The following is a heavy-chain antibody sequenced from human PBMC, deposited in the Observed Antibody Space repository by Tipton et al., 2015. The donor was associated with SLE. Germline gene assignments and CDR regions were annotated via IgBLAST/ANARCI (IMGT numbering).Heavy chain of an antibody. D-gene: IGHD6-19*01. Sequence: TLSLTCTVSGGSSISSSFSWGWVRQSPRKGLEWIGNIFSRGGTYYSPSLKSRVTISLDTSKSQFSLILNSLTAADTAVYYCARGPFQRWPPGAYWGQGTLVTVSS. CDR1: GGSSISSSFS. J-gene: IGHJ4*02. CDR3: ARGPFQRWPPGAY. CDR2: IFSRGGT. V-gene: IGHV4-39*07.